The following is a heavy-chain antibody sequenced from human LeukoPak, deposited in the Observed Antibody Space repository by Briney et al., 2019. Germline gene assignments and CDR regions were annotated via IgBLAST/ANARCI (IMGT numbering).Heavy chain of an antibody. CDR1: GGSFSGYY. V-gene: IGHV4-34*01. CDR3: ARGPVDTAMVAPDFDY. Sequence: SETLSLTCAVYGGSFSGYYWSWIRQPPGKGLEWIGEINHSGSTNYNPSLKSRVTISVDTSKNQFSLKLSSVTAADTAVYYCARGPVDTAMVAPDFDYWGQGTLVTVSS. D-gene: IGHD5-18*01. J-gene: IGHJ4*02. CDR2: INHSGST.